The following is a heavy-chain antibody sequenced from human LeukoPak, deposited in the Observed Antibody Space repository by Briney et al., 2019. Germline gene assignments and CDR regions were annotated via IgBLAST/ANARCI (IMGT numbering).Heavy chain of an antibody. Sequence: PGGSLRLSCVASGFTFNSYWMNWVRQAPGKGLEWVANIKEDGSEVYYVDSVKGRFTISRDNAKNSLYLQMNSLRAEDTAVYYCTRRGYGYWGQGTLVTVSS. CDR3: TRRGYGY. V-gene: IGHV3-7*01. J-gene: IGHJ4*02. CDR1: GFTFNSYW. D-gene: IGHD5-18*01. CDR2: IKEDGSEV.